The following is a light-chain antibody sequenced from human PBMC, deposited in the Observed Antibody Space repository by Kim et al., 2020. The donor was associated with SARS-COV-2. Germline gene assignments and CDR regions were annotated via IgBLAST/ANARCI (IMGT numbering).Light chain of an antibody. CDR3: QQSYSTPYT. Sequence: SASVGDRVTLTCRASQSFCSYLNWYQQKPGKAPKLLIYSASSLQSGVPSRFSGGGSGTDFSLTISSLQPEDFATYYCQQSYSTPYTFGQGTKLEI. V-gene: IGKV1-39*01. CDR2: SAS. J-gene: IGKJ2*01. CDR1: QSFCSY.